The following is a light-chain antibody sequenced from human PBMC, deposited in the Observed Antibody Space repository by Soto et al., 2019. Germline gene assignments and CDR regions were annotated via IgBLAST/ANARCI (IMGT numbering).Light chain of an antibody. V-gene: IGKV3-20*01. CDR2: DAS. Sequence: IVLTQSPGALVFPPGGRASLSCSASQSLSSSQLAWYQQKPGQAPRIIIHDASSRATGISDRFTGSGSGTDFTLTITTLEPEDFAVYYCKQYGSSPRTFGQGTKLDI. J-gene: IGKJ1*01. CDR3: KQYGSSPRT. CDR1: QSLSSSQ.